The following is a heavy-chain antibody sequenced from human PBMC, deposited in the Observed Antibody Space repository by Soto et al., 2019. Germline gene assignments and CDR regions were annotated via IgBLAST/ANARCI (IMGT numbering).Heavy chain of an antibody. V-gene: IGHV4-4*07. J-gene: IGHJ5*02. CDR2: IYSSGST. D-gene: IGHD4-17*01. CDR1: GGSISSKY. CDR3: ARAGQSGDSDRFGP. Sequence: SETLSLTSNVSGGSISSKYWSWIRQPAGKGLEWIGRIYSSGSTNYNPSLTSRVTMPVDTSNNHFSLILSSVTAANTAVYYCARAGQSGDSDRFGPWGPGTPVTLSS.